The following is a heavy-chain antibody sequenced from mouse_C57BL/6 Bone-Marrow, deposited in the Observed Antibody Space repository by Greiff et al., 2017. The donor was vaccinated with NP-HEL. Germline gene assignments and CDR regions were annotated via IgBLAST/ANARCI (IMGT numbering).Heavy chain of an antibody. CDR2: INPNNGGT. Sequence: VQLQQSGPELVKPGASVKISCKASGYTFTDYYMNWVKQSHGKSLEWIGDINPNNGGTSYNQKFKGKATLTVDKSSSTAYMELRSLTSEDSAVYYCASERTTMITTTRAWFAYWGQGTLVTVSA. V-gene: IGHV1-26*01. CDR1: GYTFTDYY. D-gene: IGHD2-4*01. J-gene: IGHJ3*01. CDR3: ASERTTMITTTRAWFAY.